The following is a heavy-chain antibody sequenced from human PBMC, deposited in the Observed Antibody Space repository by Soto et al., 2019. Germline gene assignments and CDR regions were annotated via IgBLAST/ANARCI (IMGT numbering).Heavy chain of an antibody. J-gene: IGHJ5*02. CDR1: GGSISSSNW. V-gene: IGHV4-4*02. CDR2: IYHSGST. CDR3: AIIHGSGIYGNWFVP. Sequence: SETLSLTCAVSGGSISSSNWWSWVRQPPGKGLEWIGEIYHSGSTNYNPSLKSRVTISVDKSKNQFSLKLSSVTAADTAVYYCAIIHGSGIYGNWFVPWGQGTLVTVSS. D-gene: IGHD3-10*01.